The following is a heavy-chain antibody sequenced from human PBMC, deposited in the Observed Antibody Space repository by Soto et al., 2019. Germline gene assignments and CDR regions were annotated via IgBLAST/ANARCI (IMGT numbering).Heavy chain of an antibody. J-gene: IGHJ5*02. CDR3: ARPISSGWFDP. Sequence: EVQLVESGGGLVQPGGSLDLSCATSGFDFSGSAMHWVRQASGRGLEWLGRIRTKPNSYATIYAASVEDRFTISRDDSKKMVYLHMSGLKTEDTAVYYCARPISSGWFDPWGQGTLVSVTS. CDR2: IRTKPNSYAT. D-gene: IGHD6-19*01. CDR1: GFDFSGSA. V-gene: IGHV3-73*01.